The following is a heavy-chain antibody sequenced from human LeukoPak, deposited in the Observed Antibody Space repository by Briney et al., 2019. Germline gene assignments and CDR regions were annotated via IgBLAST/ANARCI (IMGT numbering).Heavy chain of an antibody. V-gene: IGHV3-53*01. CDR2: IYSHGNI. CDR1: GFTVGGSH. J-gene: IGHJ3*02. Sequence: PGGSLRLSCAASGFTVGGSHMSWIRQAPGKGLEWVSLIYSHGNIHYADSVKGRFTISRDHAKNSAYLQMNSLRAEDTAVYYCARSVEASFDKWGQGTMVTVSS. D-gene: IGHD1-1*01. CDR3: ARSVEASFDK.